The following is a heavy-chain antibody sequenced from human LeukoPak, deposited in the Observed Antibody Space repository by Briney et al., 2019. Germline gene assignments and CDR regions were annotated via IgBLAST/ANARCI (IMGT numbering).Heavy chain of an antibody. Sequence: GGSLRLSCAASGFTFSSYAMHWVRQAPGKGLEWVAVISYDGSNKYYADSAKGRFTISRDNSKNPLYLQMNSLRAEDTAVYYCARGSRDFWSGYSSEYYYYGMDVWGQGTTVTVSS. CDR2: ISYDGSNK. V-gene: IGHV3-30-3*01. D-gene: IGHD3-3*01. CDR3: ARGSRDFWSGYSSEYYYYGMDV. CDR1: GFTFSSYA. J-gene: IGHJ6*02.